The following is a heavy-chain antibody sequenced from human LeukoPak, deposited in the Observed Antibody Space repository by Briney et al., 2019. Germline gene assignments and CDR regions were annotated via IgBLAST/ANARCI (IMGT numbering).Heavy chain of an antibody. D-gene: IGHD4-17*01. CDR2: ISSSSSYI. V-gene: IGHV3-21*01. J-gene: IGHJ6*03. Sequence: GGSLRLSCAASGFTFSSYSMNWVRQAPGKGLEWVSSISSSSSYIYYADSVKGRFTISRDSAKNSLYLQMNSLRAEDTAVYYCTVTTSYYYYYYMDVWGKGTTVTVSS. CDR1: GFTFSSYS. CDR3: TVTTSYYYYYYMDV.